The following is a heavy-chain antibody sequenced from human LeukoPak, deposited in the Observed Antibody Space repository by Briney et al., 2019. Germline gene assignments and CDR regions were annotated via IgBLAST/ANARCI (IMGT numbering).Heavy chain of an antibody. CDR3: AKDKGSGWYRVDFHY. D-gene: IGHD6-19*01. Sequence: AGGSLRLSCAASGFTFSSYAMSWVRQGPGKGLEWVSVISGSGGSTYYADSVKGRFTISRDNSKNTLYLQMNSLRAEDTAVYYCAKDKGSGWYRVDFHYWGQGTLVTVSS. V-gene: IGHV3-23*01. CDR2: ISGSGGST. CDR1: GFTFSSYA. J-gene: IGHJ4*02.